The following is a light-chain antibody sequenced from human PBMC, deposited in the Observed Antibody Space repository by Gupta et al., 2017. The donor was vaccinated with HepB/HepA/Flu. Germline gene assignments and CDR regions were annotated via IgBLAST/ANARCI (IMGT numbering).Light chain of an antibody. CDR2: RNN. CDR3: AAWDDSLNGPV. Sequence: QSVLTQPPSASGTPGQRVTLSCSGSSSNIGGNYVFWYQQLPRTAPKPLIYRNNQRPSGVPYRFSCSKSCTSASLAISGLRSEDEADYYCAAWDDSLNGPVFGGGTKLTVL. J-gene: IGLJ2*01. CDR1: SSNIGGNY. V-gene: IGLV1-47*01.